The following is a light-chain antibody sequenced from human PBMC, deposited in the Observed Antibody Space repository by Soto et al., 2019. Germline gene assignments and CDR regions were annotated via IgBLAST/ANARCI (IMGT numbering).Light chain of an antibody. J-gene: IGKJ1*01. CDR2: DAS. Sequence: EIVLTQSPGTLSLSPGERATLSCRASQSVSTSLAWYQQKPGQAPSLLIFDASNRAAGVPARFSGSGSGTDFTLTISSMQPEDVAVYYCQQYNNWPLWTFGQGTKVDIK. CDR1: QSVSTS. V-gene: IGKV3-11*01. CDR3: QQYNNWPLWT.